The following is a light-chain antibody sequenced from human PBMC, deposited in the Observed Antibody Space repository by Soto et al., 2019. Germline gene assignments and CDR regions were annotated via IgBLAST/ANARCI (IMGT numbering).Light chain of an antibody. J-gene: IGLJ2*01. V-gene: IGLV2-23*02. CDR3: CSYAGSNNVV. CDR1: SSNIGSYNH. Sequence: QSVLTQPASVSGSPGQSITISCTGTSSNIGSYNHVSWYQQHPDKAPKLLIYEVTKRPSGVSNRISGSKSGNTASLTISGLQAEDEADYYCCSYAGSNNVVFGGGTKVTVL. CDR2: EVT.